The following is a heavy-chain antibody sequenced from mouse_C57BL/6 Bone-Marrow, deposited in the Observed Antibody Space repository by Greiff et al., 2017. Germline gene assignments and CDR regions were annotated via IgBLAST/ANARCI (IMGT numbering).Heavy chain of an antibody. J-gene: IGHJ2*01. CDR3: ARGLPSYFDY. CDR2: IYPRSGNT. V-gene: IGHV1-81*01. Sequence: QVQLKESGAELARPGASVKLSCKASGYTFTSYGISWVKQRTGQGLEWIGEIYPRSGNTYYNEKFKGKATLTADKSSSTAYMELRSLTSEDSAVYFCARGLPSYFDYWGQGTTLTVSS. D-gene: IGHD6-1*01. CDR1: GYTFTSYG.